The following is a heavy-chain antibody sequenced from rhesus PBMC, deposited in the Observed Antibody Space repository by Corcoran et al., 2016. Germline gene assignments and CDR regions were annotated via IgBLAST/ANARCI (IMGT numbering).Heavy chain of an antibody. CDR3: ARGSSYSYYGLDS. CDR2: IYGNSAST. D-gene: IGHD4-29*01. CDR1: GGSISGYYY. J-gene: IGHJ6*01. Sequence: QVQLQESGPGVVKPSETLSLTCAVYGGSISGYYYWSWIRQPPGKGLEWIGYIYGNSASTNYNPPLKNRVTISKDTSKNQVSLKLSSETAADTAVYYCARGSSYSYYGLDSWGQGVVVTVSS. V-gene: IGHV4-73*01.